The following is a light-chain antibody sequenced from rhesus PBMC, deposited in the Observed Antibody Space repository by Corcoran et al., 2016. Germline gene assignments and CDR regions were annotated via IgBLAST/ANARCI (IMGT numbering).Light chain of an antibody. CDR2: EAS. Sequence: DIQMTQSPSSLSASVGDRVTITCRASQGITNDLAWYQQKPGETPKLLIYEASSLQSGIPSRFSGSGSGTDFTLTISNLQSEDFATYYCQHYYSTPWTFGQGTKVEIK. CDR3: QHYYSTPWT. CDR1: QGITND. V-gene: IGKV1-25*01. J-gene: IGKJ1*01.